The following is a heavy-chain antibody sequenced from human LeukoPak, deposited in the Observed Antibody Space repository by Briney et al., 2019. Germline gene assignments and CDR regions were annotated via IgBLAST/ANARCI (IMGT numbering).Heavy chain of an antibody. V-gene: IGHV3-21*01. J-gene: IGHJ6*02. CDR3: ARDERITIFGVVYYYYGMDV. Sequence: GGSLRLSCAASGITFSSYSMNWVRQAPGKGLEWVSSISSSSSYIYYADSVKGRFTISRDNAKNSLYLQMNSLRAEDTAVYYCARDERITIFGVVYYYYGMDVWGQGTTVTVSS. CDR2: ISSSSSYI. D-gene: IGHD3-3*01. CDR1: GITFSSYS.